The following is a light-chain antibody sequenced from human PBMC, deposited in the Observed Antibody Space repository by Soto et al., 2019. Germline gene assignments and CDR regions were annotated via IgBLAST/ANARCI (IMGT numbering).Light chain of an antibody. J-gene: IGKJ1*01. V-gene: IGKV3-15*01. CDR1: QNIDSN. Sequence: IVMTQSPATLSVSPGERATLSCRASQNIDSNVAWYQQRPGQAPRLLIYRASTRAPGIPARFSGSGSGTELTLTSSSLQSEDFTVSSCLQYHNLWAFGQGTKVEIK. CDR3: LQYHNLWA. CDR2: RAS.